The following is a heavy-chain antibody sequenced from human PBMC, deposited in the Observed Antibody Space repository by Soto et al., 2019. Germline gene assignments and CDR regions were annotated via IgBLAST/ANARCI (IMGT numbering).Heavy chain of an antibody. D-gene: IGHD2-15*01. J-gene: IGHJ4*02. CDR1: GYSFTNYW. CDR2: IYPGDSHA. CDR3: ASSVVVPSTMNYFDH. V-gene: IGHV5-51*01. Sequence: PGESLKISCKGSGYSFTNYWIGWVRQMPGKGLEWMGIIYPGDSHAIYSPSFQGQVTMSADKSISTAYLQWSSLKASDTAMYYCASSVVVPSTMNYFDHWGQGSLVTVSS.